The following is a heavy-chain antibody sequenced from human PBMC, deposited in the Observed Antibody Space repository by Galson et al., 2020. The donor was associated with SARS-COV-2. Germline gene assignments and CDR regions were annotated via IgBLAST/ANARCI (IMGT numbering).Heavy chain of an antibody. CDR1: GGSISSGDYY. V-gene: IGHV4-30-4*01. D-gene: IGHD2-2*01. J-gene: IGHJ6*02. Sequence: SETLSLTCTVSGGSISSGDYYWSWIRQPPGKGLEWIGYIYYSGSTYYNPSLKSRVTISVDTSKNQFSLKLSSVTAADTAVYYCARAPPLFLVVVPAAIPYGMDVWGQGTTVTVSS. CDR3: ARAPPLFLVVVPAAIPYGMDV. CDR2: IYYSGST.